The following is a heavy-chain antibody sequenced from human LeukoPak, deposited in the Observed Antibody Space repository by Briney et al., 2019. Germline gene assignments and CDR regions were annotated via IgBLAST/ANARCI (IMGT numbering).Heavy chain of an antibody. V-gene: IGHV3-15*01. D-gene: IGHD1-26*01. CDR3: TTDTGFIVGATGFDY. Sequence: GGSLRLSCAASGFTFSGSAMHWVRQAPGKGLEWVGRIKSKTDGGTTDYAAPVKGRFTISRDDSKNTLYLQMNSLKTEDTAVYYCTTDTGFIVGATGFDYWGQGTLVTVSS. CDR2: IKSKTDGGTT. J-gene: IGHJ4*02. CDR1: GFTFSGSA.